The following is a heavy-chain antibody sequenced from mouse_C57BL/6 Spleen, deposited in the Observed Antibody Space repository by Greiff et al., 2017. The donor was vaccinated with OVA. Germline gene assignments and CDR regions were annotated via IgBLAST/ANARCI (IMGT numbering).Heavy chain of an antibody. CDR2: ISSGGSYT. CDR3: ARFYGNFGWFAY. CDR1: GFTFSSYG. Sequence: VQLKESGGDLVKPGGSLKLSCAASGFTFSSYGMSWVRQTPDKRLEWVATISSGGSYTYYPDSVKGRFTISRDNAKNTLYLQMSSLKSEDTAMYYCARFYGNFGWFAYWGQGTLVTVSA. D-gene: IGHD2-1*01. J-gene: IGHJ3*01. V-gene: IGHV5-6*01.